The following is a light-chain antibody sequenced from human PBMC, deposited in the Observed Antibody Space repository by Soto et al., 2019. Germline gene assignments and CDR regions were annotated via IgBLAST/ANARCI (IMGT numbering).Light chain of an antibody. CDR3: CSYAVSSTYV. Sequence: QSVLTQPASVSGSPGQSITISCTGTSSDAGTYDLVSWYQQHPGKAPKLMIYEVSKRPSGVSNRFSGSKSGNTASLTISGLQAEDEADYHCCSYAVSSTYVFGTGTKVTVL. V-gene: IGLV2-23*02. J-gene: IGLJ1*01. CDR2: EVS. CDR1: SSDAGTYDL.